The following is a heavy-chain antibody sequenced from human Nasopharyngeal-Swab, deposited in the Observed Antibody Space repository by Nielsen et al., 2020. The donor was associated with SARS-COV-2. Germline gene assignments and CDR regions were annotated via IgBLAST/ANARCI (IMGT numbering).Heavy chain of an antibody. V-gene: IGHV3-13*01. D-gene: IGHD6-13*01. CDR3: ARARYWLAASGPFFDY. CDR2: IGNAGDT. CDR1: GFTFRSYD. Sequence: GGSLRLSCAASGFTFRSYDMHWVRQGTGKSLEWVSAIGNAGDTYYPGSVKGRFTISRENAKNSLYLQMNSLRAEDTAVYYCARARYWLAASGPFFDYWGQGTLVTVSS. J-gene: IGHJ4*02.